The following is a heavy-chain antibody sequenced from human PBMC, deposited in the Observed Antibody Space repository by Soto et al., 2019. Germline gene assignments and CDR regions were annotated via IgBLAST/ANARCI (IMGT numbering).Heavy chain of an antibody. J-gene: IGHJ5*02. CDR1: GGSISSYY. CDR2: IYYSGST. Sequence: PSETLSLTCTVSGGSISSYYWCWIRQPPGKGLEWIGSIYYSGSTYYNPSLKSLVTISVDTSKNQFSLKLSSVTAADTAVYYCARRSQLGWFDPGGQGTLVTVS. D-gene: IGHD6-13*01. CDR3: ARRSQLGWFDP. V-gene: IGHV4-59*05.